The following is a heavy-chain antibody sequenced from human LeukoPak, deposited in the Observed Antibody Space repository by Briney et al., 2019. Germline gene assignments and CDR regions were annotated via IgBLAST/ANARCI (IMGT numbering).Heavy chain of an antibody. CDR1: GYTFTNFP. CDR3: ARVGGNYEGLIDY. CDR2: ISAYNGYT. J-gene: IGHJ4*02. D-gene: IGHD1-26*01. Sequence: AAVNVSCKASGYTFTNFPIGWVRQAPGQGLEWMGWISAYNGYTKYAPSLQGRVTMTTDTSTSTAYMQLRSLRSDDTAMYYCARVGGNYEGLIDYWGQGTLVTVSS. V-gene: IGHV1-18*01.